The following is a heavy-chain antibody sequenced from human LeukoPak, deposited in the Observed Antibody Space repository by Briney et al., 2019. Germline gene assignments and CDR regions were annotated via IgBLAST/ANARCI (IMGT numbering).Heavy chain of an antibody. J-gene: IGHJ6*02. V-gene: IGHV3-21*01. CDR3: AREGGYQYYYAMDV. Sequence: GGSLRLSCAASGFTFSSYSMNWVRRAPGMGLEWVSSISSSSSYIFYADSVKGRFTISRDNAKNSLYLQMSSLRAEDAAVYYCAREGGYQYYYAMDVRGQGTTVTVSS. CDR1: GFTFSSYS. CDR2: ISSSSSYI. D-gene: IGHD3-16*01.